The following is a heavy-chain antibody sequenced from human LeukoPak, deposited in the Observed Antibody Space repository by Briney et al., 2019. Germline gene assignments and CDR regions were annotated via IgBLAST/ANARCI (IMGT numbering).Heavy chain of an antibody. D-gene: IGHD1-26*01. CDR3: ARVGRSRGALPNFYYYMDV. CDR2: IIPMFGST. J-gene: IGHJ6*03. V-gene: IGHV1-69*05. Sequence: SVKVSCKASGDIFNSYSVSWVRQAPGQGLEWMGGIIPMFGSTDYAQKFEGRVTITTDQSTTTVYMELTSLTSEDTAVYYCARVGRSRGALPNFYYYMDVWGKGTTVTVSS. CDR1: GDIFNSYS.